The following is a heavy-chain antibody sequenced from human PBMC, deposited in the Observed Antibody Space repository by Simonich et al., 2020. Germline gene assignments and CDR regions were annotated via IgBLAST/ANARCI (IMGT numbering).Heavy chain of an antibody. V-gene: IGHV4-39*01. Sequence: QLQLQESGPGLVKPSETLSLTCTVSGGSISGSSYYWGWIRQPPGKGLEWIGSIYYSWSTYYNPSLKSRVTISVDTSKNQFSLKLSSVTAADTAVYYCARHAGFAFDIWGQGTMVTVSS. CDR1: GGSISGSSYY. CDR3: ARHAGFAFDI. J-gene: IGHJ3*02. D-gene: IGHD6-13*01. CDR2: IYYSWST.